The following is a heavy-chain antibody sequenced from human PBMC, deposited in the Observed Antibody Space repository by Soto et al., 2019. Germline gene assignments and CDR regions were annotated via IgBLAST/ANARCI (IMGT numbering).Heavy chain of an antibody. Sequence: ASVKVYCKAAGYTFTSYDINCVRQATGQGLEWMGWMNPNSGNTGYAQKFQGRVTMTRNTSISTAYMELSSLRSEDTAVYYCAICYRPGIYNYWGQGTLVTVSS. CDR2: MNPNSGNT. V-gene: IGHV1-8*01. CDR3: AICYRPGIYNY. J-gene: IGHJ4*02. CDR1: GYTFTSYD. D-gene: IGHD2-8*01.